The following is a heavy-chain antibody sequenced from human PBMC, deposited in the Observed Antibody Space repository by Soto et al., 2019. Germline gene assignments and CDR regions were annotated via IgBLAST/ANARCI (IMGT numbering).Heavy chain of an antibody. D-gene: IGHD5-18*01. J-gene: IGHJ6*02. CDR3: ARNGVYSYGKWYYYGMDV. CDR2: IIPIFGTA. Sequence: QVQLVQSGAEVQKPGSSVKVSCKASGGTFSSYAISWVRQAPGQGLEWMGGIIPIFGTANYAQKFQGRVTITADESTSTAYRELRSLRSEDTAVYYCARNGVYSYGKWYYYGMDVWGQGTTVTVSS. V-gene: IGHV1-69*01. CDR1: GGTFSSYA.